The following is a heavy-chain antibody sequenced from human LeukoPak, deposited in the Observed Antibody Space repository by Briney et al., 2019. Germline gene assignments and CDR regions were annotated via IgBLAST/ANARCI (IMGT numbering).Heavy chain of an antibody. CDR3: AKVMALTEHYWYGMDV. D-gene: IGHD1-26*01. J-gene: IGHJ6*02. V-gene: IGHV3-23*01. Sequence: PGGSLRLSCAASAAPGFTFSAYPMIWIRQAPGKGLEWVAGINDSGRRAYYADNVKGRFTVSRDNSGNTLFLQMNSLRADDTAVYFCAKVMALTEHYWYGMDVWGQGATVTVSS. CDR2: INDSGRRA. CDR1: AAPGFTFSAYP.